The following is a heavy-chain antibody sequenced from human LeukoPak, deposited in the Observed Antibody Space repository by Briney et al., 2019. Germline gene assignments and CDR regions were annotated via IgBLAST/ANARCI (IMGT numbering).Heavy chain of an antibody. CDR2: IYYSGSS. J-gene: IGHJ5*02. Sequence: PSETLSLTCTVSGGSISSYYWSWIRQPPGKGLEWIGYIYYSGSSNYNPTLKSRVTISADTSKNQFSLKLSSVTAADTAVYYCARDTGNWFDPWGQGTLVTVSS. CDR3: ARDTGNWFDP. V-gene: IGHV4-59*01. CDR1: GGSISSYY. D-gene: IGHD2-8*02.